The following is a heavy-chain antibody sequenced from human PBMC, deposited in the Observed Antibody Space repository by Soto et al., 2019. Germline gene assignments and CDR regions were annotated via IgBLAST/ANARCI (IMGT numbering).Heavy chain of an antibody. CDR1: GGTFSSYA. CDR2: IIPIFGTA. D-gene: IGHD6-13*01. CDR3: ARFAGGYSRSWAPDYYGMDV. Sequence: QVQLVQSGAEVKKPGSSVKVSCKSSGGTFSSYAISWVRQAPGQGLEWMGGIIPIFGTANYAQKFQGRVTITADESTSTAYMELSSLRSEDTAVYYCARFAGGYSRSWAPDYYGMDVWGQGTTVTVSS. J-gene: IGHJ6*02. V-gene: IGHV1-69*01.